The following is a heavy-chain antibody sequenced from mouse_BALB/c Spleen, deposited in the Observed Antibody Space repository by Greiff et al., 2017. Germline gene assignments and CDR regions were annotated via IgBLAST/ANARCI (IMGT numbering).Heavy chain of an antibody. CDR2: IDPANGNT. V-gene: IGHV14-3*02. CDR1: GFNIKDTY. D-gene: IGHD2-3*01. CDR3: AFDGYYEGAY. Sequence: EVKVVESGAELVKPGASVKLSCTASGFNIKDTYMHWVKQRPEQGLEWIGRIDPANGNTKYDPKFQGKATITADTSSNTAYLQLSSLTSEDTAVYYCAFDGYYEGAYWGQGTLVTVSA. J-gene: IGHJ3*01.